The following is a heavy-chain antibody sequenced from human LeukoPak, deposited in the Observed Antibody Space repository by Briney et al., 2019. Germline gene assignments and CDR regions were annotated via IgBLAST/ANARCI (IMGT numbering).Heavy chain of an antibody. CDR3: ARSGGLYGDCNY. CDR2: INPSGGST. D-gene: IGHD4-17*01. V-gene: IGHV1-46*01. Sequence: ASVKVSCKASGYTSTSYYMHWVRQAPGQGLEWMGIINPSGGSTSYAQKFQGRVTMTRDTSTSTVYMELSSLRSEDTAVYYCARSGGLYGDCNYWGQGTLVTVSS. CDR1: GYTSTSYY. J-gene: IGHJ4*02.